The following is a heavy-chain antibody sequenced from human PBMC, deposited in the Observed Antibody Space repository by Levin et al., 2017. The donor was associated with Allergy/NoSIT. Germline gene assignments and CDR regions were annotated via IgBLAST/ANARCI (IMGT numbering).Heavy chain of an antibody. CDR1: GGSISGTTYY. CDR2: FYNGGNT. D-gene: IGHD6-19*01. J-gene: IGHJ6*02. Sequence: KTSETLSLTCTVSGGSISGTTYYWGWIRQAPGKGLEWIAHFYNGGNTYYNPSLQSRVTVSVDTSKNQFSLRLSSVTAADSAVYYCECYSSHWYLGPYGVDVRGQGTTVTVSS. CDR3: ECYSSHWYLGPYGVDV. V-gene: IGHV4-39*01.